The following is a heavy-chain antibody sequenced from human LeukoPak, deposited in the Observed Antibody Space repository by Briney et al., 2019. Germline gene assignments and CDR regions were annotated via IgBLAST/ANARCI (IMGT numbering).Heavy chain of an antibody. V-gene: IGHV3-23*01. CDR2: ISGSGGST. J-gene: IGHJ3*02. CDR1: GFTFSSYA. Sequence: PGGSLRLSCAASGFTFSSYALSWVRQAPGKGLEWVSAISGSGGSTYYADSVKGRFTISRDNSKNSLYLQMNSLRAEDTAMYYCARVPGDYGGAFDIWGQGTMVTVSS. D-gene: IGHD4-17*01. CDR3: ARVPGDYGGAFDI.